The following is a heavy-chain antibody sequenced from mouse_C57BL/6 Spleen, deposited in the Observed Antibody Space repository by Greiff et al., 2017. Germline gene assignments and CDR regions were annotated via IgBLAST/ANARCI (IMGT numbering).Heavy chain of an antibody. Sequence: QVQLQQPGAELVKPGASVKLSCKASGYTFTSYWMQWVKQRPGQGLEWIGEIDPSDSYTNYNQKFKGKATLTVDTSSSTAYMQLSSLTSEDSAVYYCAREDGNSRLWFADWGQGTLVTVSA. CDR3: AREDGNSRLWFAD. V-gene: IGHV1-50*01. D-gene: IGHD2-1*01. CDR2: IDPSDSYT. CDR1: GYTFTSYW. J-gene: IGHJ3*01.